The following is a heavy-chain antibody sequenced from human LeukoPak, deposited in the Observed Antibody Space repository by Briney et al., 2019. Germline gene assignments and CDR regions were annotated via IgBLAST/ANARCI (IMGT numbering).Heavy chain of an antibody. CDR2: ISGSGGNT. D-gene: IGHD2-2*01. CDR1: GFTFSSYG. CDR3: AKEAQGCSITSCYFDS. Sequence: PGGSLRLSCAASGFTFSSYGMHWVRRAPGKGLEWVSAISGSGGNTYYADSVKGRFTISRDNSKNTLFLQMNSLRAEDTAVYYCAKEAQGCSITSCYFDSWGQGNLVTVSS. V-gene: IGHV3-23*01. J-gene: IGHJ4*02.